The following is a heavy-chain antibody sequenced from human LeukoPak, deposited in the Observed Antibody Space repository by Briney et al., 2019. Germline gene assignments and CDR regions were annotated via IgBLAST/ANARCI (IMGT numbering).Heavy chain of an antibody. D-gene: IGHD6-19*01. V-gene: IGHV3-9*01. CDR1: GFTFDDYA. J-gene: IGHJ4*02. CDR3: AKDSATIAVALYYFDY. Sequence: GGSLRLSCAASGFTFDDYAMHWVRQAPGKGLEWVSGISWDSGSIGYADSVKGRFTISRDNAKNSLYLQMNSLRAEDTALYYCAKDSATIAVALYYFDYWGQGTLVTVSS. CDR2: ISWDSGSI.